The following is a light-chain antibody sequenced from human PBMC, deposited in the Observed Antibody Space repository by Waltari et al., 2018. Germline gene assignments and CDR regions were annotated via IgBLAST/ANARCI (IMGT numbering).Light chain of an antibody. CDR1: SGHSTYA. V-gene: IGLV4-69*01. J-gene: IGLJ2*01. Sequence: QLVLTQSPSASASLGASVNLTCTLSSGHSTYAIAWHQQQPEKGPRYLMKVNIDGSHTKGDGIPDRFSGSSSGAERYLTISGLQSDDGADYYCQTWGLGIVIFGGGTKLTVL. CDR2: VNIDGSH. CDR3: QTWGLGIVI.